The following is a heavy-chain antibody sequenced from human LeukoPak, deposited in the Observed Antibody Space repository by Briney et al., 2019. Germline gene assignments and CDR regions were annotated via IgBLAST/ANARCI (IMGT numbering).Heavy chain of an antibody. Sequence: SETLSLTCTVSGGSISSYYWSWIRQPAGRGLEWIGRIYSSGTTNYNPALKSRVTMSVDTSKDQCSLTLISVTAADTAVYYCARDRYDTSVDGHWFFDLWGRGTLVTVSS. CDR1: GGSISSYY. CDR2: IYSSGTT. V-gene: IGHV4-4*07. J-gene: IGHJ2*01. CDR3: ARDRYDTSVDGHWFFDL. D-gene: IGHD3-22*01.